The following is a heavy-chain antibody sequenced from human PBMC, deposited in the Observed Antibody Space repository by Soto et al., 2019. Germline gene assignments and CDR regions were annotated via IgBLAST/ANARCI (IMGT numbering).Heavy chain of an antibody. CDR1: GFTFSSYW. CDR2: IKQDGGEK. Sequence: EVQLVESGGGLVQPGESLRLSCAASGFTFSSYWMTWVRQAPGKGLEWVANIKQDGGEKHYLDSVKGRFTISRDNAKNSLYLQMNSLRIEDTAVYYCARETGFLLNLRYCNETTCPEDYWGQGALVTVSS. J-gene: IGHJ4*02. V-gene: IGHV3-7*01. D-gene: IGHD2-8*02. CDR3: ARETGFLLNLRYCNETTCPEDY.